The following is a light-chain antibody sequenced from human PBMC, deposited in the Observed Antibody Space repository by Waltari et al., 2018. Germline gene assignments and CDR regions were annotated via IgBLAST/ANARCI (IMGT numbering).Light chain of an antibody. V-gene: IGKV3-15*01. CDR3: QQYVDWPPRYT. CDR2: GAS. CDR1: QIVSTN. J-gene: IGKJ2*01. Sequence: EIVITQSPATLSVSPGERATLSCRASQIVSTNVAWYQQKPGQPPRLLIYGASTRASGVPARFSGSGSGTEFTLTISSLQSEDLAVYYCQQYVDWPPRYTFGQGTKLEIK.